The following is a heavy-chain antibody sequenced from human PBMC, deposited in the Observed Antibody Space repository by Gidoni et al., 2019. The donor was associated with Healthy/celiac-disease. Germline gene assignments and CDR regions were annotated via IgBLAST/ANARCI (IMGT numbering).Heavy chain of an antibody. CDR3: AREVVIDAFDI. J-gene: IGHJ3*02. CDR2: ISYDGSNK. V-gene: IGHV3-30-3*01. D-gene: IGHD3-22*01. Sequence: QVQLVESGGGVVQPGRSLRLSWAASGLTFSSYAMHWVRQAPGKGLEWVAVISYDGSNKYYADSVKGRFTISRDNSKNTLYLQMNSLRAEDTAVYYCAREVVIDAFDIWGQGTMVTVSS. CDR1: GLTFSSYA.